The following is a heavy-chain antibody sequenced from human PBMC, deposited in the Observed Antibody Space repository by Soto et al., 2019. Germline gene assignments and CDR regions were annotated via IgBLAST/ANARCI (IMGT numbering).Heavy chain of an antibody. D-gene: IGHD3-3*01. Sequence: RASVXVSCKVSGNTFTRNKIRWVRQAPGQGLEWMGMINPRDGSTTYAQTFRGRLIVTRDKSTTMVYMELSSLIFDDKAVYFCARDMKHAFSNDNYNLFGLDVWGQGTTVTVSS. CDR3: ARDMKHAFSNDNYNLFGLDV. J-gene: IGHJ6*02. V-gene: IGHV1-46*01. CDR1: GNTFTRNK. CDR2: INPRDGST.